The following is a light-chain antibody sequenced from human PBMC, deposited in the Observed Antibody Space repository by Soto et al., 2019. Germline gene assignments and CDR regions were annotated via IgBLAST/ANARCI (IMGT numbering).Light chain of an antibody. Sequence: QSVLTQPPSVSGTPGQRVTISCSGGNSNIGRNPVSWYQEFPGTATKLLISTNSRRPSWVPDRFSGSKSGTSASLAISGLLSEDEAVYYCGTSDDTVYVFGSGTKLTVL. CDR3: GTSDDTVYV. CDR2: TNS. CDR1: NSNIGRNP. V-gene: IGLV1-44*01. J-gene: IGLJ1*01.